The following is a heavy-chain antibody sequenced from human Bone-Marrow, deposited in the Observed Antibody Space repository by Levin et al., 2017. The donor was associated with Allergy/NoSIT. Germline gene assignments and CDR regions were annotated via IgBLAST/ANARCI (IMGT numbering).Heavy chain of an antibody. CDR1: GGTFSSYT. CDR3: ARAGVRGAPPFDY. CDR2: IIPILGIA. Sequence: ASVKVSCKASGGTFSSYTISWVRQAPGQGLEWMGRIIPILGIANYAQKFQGRVTITADKSTSTAYMELSSLRSEDTAVYYCARAGVRGAPPFDYWGQGTLVTVSS. V-gene: IGHV1-69*02. D-gene: IGHD3-10*01. J-gene: IGHJ4*02.